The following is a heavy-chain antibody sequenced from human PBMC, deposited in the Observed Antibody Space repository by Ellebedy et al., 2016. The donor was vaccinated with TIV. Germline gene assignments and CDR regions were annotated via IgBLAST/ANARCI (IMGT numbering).Heavy chain of an antibody. Sequence: ASVKVSCXASGGTFSSYAISWVRQAPGQGLEWMGWINPNSGGTNYAQKFQGWVTMTRDTSISTAYMEVSRLTSDDTAVYYCTRGVVTDGLDIWGQGTMVTVSS. CDR1: GGTFSSYA. D-gene: IGHD3-10*01. CDR3: TRGVVTDGLDI. J-gene: IGHJ3*02. CDR2: INPNSGGT. V-gene: IGHV1-2*04.